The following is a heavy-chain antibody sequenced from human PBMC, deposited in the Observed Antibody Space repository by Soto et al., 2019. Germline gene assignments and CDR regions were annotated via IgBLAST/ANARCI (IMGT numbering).Heavy chain of an antibody. CDR2: TYYRSKWYN. V-gene: IGHV6-1*01. CDR3: AREVLRYFDWLTQAGWFGP. D-gene: IGHD3-9*01. J-gene: IGHJ5*02. Sequence: SQTLSLTCAISGDSVSSNSAAWNWIRQSPSRGLEWLGRTYYRSKWYNDYAVSVKSRITINPDTSKNQFSLQLNSVTPEDTAVYYCAREVLRYFDWLTQAGWFGPWGQGTLVTVSS. CDR1: GDSVSSNSAA.